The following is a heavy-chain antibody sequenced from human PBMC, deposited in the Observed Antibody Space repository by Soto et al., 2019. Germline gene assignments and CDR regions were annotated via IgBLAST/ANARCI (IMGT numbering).Heavy chain of an antibody. CDR2: FIPVVAMA. V-gene: IGHV1-69*04. CDR3: AKGHDNYFSYGMDV. D-gene: IGHD1-1*01. J-gene: IGHJ6*02. Sequence: QVQLVQSASEVKKPGSSVKVSCKTSGGTLSSFAISWVRQAPGQGLEWVGTFIPVVAMAKDGQNFQGRVTITPDQSTNTLFMELSSLRYEDTAIYFCAKGHDNYFSYGMDVWGQGTTVTVSS. CDR1: GGTLSSFA.